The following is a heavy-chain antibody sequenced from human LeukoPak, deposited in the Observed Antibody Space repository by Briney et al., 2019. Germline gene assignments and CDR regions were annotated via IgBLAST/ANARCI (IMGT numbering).Heavy chain of an antibody. J-gene: IGHJ4*02. CDR2: ISYSGST. Sequence: SDTLSLTCTVSGASISSYYWSWIRQPPGKGLEWIGYISYSGSTNYNPSLKSRVIISADTSKNQVSLTLSSVTAADTAVYYCARHPELYFLDYWGQGTLVTVSS. CDR1: GASISSYY. CDR3: ARHPELYFLDY. V-gene: IGHV4-59*08. D-gene: IGHD2-8*01.